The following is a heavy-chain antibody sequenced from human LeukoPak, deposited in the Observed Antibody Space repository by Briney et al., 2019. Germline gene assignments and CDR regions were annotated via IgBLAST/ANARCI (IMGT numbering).Heavy chain of an antibody. D-gene: IGHD2-2*02. CDR2: FDPEDGET. Sequence: ASVKVSCKVSGYTLTELSMHWVRQAPGKGLEWMGGFDPEDGETIYEQKFQGRVTMTEDTSTDTAYMELSSLRSEDTAVYYCASQAPHCSSTSCYTRGNWFDPWGQGTLVTVSS. CDR1: GYTLTELS. V-gene: IGHV1-24*01. J-gene: IGHJ5*02. CDR3: ASQAPHCSSTSCYTRGNWFDP.